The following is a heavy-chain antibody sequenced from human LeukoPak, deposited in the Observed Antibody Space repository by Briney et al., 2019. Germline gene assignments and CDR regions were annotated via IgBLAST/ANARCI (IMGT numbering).Heavy chain of an antibody. Sequence: PSETLSLTCAVSGGSFSGYYWSWIRQPPGKGLEWMGEINHSGSTNYNPDLKSRVTISVDTSKSSFCLYLSSVTAPDTAVYYCARSGCSSTSCYRWYYFDYWGQGTLVTVSS. CDR2: INHSGST. D-gene: IGHD2-2*01. V-gene: IGHV4-34*01. CDR1: GGSFSGYY. J-gene: IGHJ4*02. CDR3: ARSGCSSTSCYRWYYFDY.